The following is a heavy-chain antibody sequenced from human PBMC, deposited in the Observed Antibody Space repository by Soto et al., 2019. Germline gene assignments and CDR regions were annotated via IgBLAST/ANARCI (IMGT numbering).Heavy chain of an antibody. Sequence: EVQLLESGGGLVQPGGSLRLSCAASGFTFSSYAMNWVRQAPGKGLEWVSVISGSGDSTYYADSVKGLFTLSRDNSKNTLYLQMNSMRAEDTAVYYCASRSSGWYFDYWGQGTLITVSS. J-gene: IGHJ4*02. CDR1: GFTFSSYA. V-gene: IGHV3-23*01. CDR3: ASRSSGWYFDY. D-gene: IGHD6-19*01. CDR2: ISGSGDST.